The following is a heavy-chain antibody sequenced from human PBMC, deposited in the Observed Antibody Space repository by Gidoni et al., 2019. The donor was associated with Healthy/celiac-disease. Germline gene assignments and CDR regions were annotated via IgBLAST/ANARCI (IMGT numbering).Heavy chain of an antibody. CDR1: GFTFSSYA. V-gene: IGHV3-23*04. J-gene: IGHJ4*02. D-gene: IGHD2-15*01. CDR3: AKDAVDCSGGSCYPGPFDY. Sequence: EVQLVESGGGLVQPGGSLRLSCAASGFTFSSYAMSWVRQAPGKGLEWVSAISGSGGSTYYADSVKGRFTISRDNSKNTLYLQMNSLRAEDTAVYYCAKDAVDCSGGSCYPGPFDYWGQGTLVTVSS. CDR2: ISGSGGST.